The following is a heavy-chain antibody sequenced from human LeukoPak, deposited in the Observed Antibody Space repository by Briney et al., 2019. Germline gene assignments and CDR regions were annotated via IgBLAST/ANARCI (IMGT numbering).Heavy chain of an antibody. Sequence: SETLSLTCTVSGGSISSYYWSWIRQPPGKGLEWIGYIYYSGSTNYNPSLKSRVTISVDTSKNQFSLKLSSVTAADTAVYYCARGLPILTSSGNWFDPWGQGTLVTVSS. CDR2: IYYSGST. CDR3: ARGLPILTSSGNWFDP. CDR1: GGSISSYY. D-gene: IGHD6-19*01. V-gene: IGHV4-59*01. J-gene: IGHJ5*02.